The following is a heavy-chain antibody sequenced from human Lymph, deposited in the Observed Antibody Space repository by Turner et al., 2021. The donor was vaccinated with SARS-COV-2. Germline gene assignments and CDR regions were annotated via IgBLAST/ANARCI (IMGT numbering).Heavy chain of an antibody. V-gene: IGHV4-59*08. J-gene: IGHJ4*02. D-gene: IGHD3-22*01. CDR3: ASYYYDSSVYSYGFDY. Sequence: VQMRESGPDLVKPSETLSLTCTVPGGSISGYYWSWIRQPPVNGLEWIEYIYYSGSTNYNPSLKILVTISVDTSKNQFSLKLSSVTAADTSVYYWASYYYDSSVYSYGFDYWGQGTLVTVSS. CDR2: IYYSGST. CDR1: GGSISGYY.